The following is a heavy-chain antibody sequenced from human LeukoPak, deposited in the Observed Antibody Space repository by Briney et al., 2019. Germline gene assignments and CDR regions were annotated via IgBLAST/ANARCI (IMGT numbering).Heavy chain of an antibody. CDR2: INPNSGGT. J-gene: IGHJ4*02. CDR1: GYTFTGYD. V-gene: IGHV1-2*02. Sequence: GASVKVSCKASGYTFTGYDMHWVRQAPGQGLEWMGWINPNSGGTNYAQKFQGRVTMTRDTSISTAYMELSRLRSDDTSVYYCARGQGYSSSEADYWGQGTLVTVSS. D-gene: IGHD6-13*01. CDR3: ARGQGYSSSEADY.